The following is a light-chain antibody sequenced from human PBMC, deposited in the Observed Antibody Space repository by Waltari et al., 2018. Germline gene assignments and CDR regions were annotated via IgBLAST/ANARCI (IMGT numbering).Light chain of an antibody. CDR2: AAS. Sequence: DIQLTQSPSSLSASIGDRVTITCRASENIASYLNWYQHKPGKAPNLLIYAASNLQSGVPLRFSGSGSGTDFTLTISSLQPEDFATYYCQQTYSAPMSTFGRGTKLEIK. CDR1: ENIASY. V-gene: IGKV1-39*01. J-gene: IGKJ2*01. CDR3: QQTYSAPMST.